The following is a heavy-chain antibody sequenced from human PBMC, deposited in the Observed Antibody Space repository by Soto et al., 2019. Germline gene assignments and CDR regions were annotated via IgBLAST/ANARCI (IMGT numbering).Heavy chain of an antibody. D-gene: IGHD6-13*01. CDR2: INHSGST. J-gene: IGHJ4*02. CDR1: GGSFSGYY. Sequence: NLSLTCAVYGGSFSGYYWTWIRQPPGTGLEWIGEINHSGSTNYNPSLKSRVTISVDKSKNQFSLKLSSVTAADTAVYYCARTYSSSWSPFEYWGQGTLVTVSS. CDR3: ARTYSSSWSPFEY. V-gene: IGHV4-34*01.